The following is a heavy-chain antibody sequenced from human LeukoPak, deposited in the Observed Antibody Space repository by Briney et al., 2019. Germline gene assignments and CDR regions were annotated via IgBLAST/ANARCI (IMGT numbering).Heavy chain of an antibody. Sequence: GGSLRLSCAASGFTFSSYSMNWVRQAPGKGLEWVSCISSSSSYIYQADSVKGRFTISRDNSKNTLYLQINSLRAADTAVYYCAKSYGVYVVYCEYWGQGTLVTVSS. CDR1: GFTFSSYS. V-gene: IGHV3-21*04. CDR3: AKSYGVYVVYCEY. J-gene: IGHJ4*02. D-gene: IGHD4-17*01. CDR2: ISSSSSYI.